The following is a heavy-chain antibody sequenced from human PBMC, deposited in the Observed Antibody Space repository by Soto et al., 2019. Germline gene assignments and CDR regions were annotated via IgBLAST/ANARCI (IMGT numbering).Heavy chain of an antibody. V-gene: IGHV3-33*01. D-gene: IGHD3-16*01. J-gene: IGHJ4*02. CDR1: GSTFSYYG. CDR3: ARDGGSHGPSYFDS. Sequence: VHLVESGGGVVQPGRSLRLSCAASGSTFSYYGMNWVRQAPGKGPEWVAVIWYDGSIKYYAESVKGRFSISRDNSKNTLYLNMNSLSTEDTAVYYCARDGGSHGPSYFDSWGQGSQVIVSS. CDR2: IWYDGSIK.